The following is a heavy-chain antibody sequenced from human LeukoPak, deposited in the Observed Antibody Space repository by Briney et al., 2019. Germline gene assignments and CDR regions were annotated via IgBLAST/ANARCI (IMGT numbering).Heavy chain of an antibody. CDR2: IYPGDSDT. CDR3: TRVAGYYHEGAFDI. D-gene: IGHD3-22*01. J-gene: IGHJ3*02. CDR1: GYSFTSYW. Sequence: GESLKISCKGSGYSFTSYWIGWVRQMPGKGLEWMGIIYPGDSDTRYSPSFQGQVTISADKSISTAYLQMNSLKTEDTAVYYCTRVAGYYHEGAFDIWGQGTMVTVSS. V-gene: IGHV5-51*01.